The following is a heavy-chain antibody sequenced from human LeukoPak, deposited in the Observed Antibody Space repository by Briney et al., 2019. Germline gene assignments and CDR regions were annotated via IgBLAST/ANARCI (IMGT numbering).Heavy chain of an antibody. CDR1: GYTFTSYG. J-gene: IGHJ4*02. V-gene: IGHV1-8*03. D-gene: IGHD6-6*01. Sequence: ASVKVSCKASGYTFTSYGISWVRQAPGQGLEWMGWMNPNSGNTGYAQKFQGRVTITRNTSISTAYMELSSLRSEDTAVYYCARGRVEYIDYWGQGTLVTVSS. CDR2: MNPNSGNT. CDR3: ARGRVEYIDY.